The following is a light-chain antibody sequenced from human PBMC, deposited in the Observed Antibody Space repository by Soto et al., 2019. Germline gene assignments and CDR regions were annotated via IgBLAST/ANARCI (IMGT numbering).Light chain of an antibody. Sequence: QSALTQPRSVSGSPGQSVTISCTGARSDVGGYRFVSWYQQHPDKAPKLMIYDVDKRPSGVHDRFSGSKSGNTASLTISGLQAEDEADYFCCSEAGGFTWVFGGGTKLTVL. CDR3: CSEAGGFTWV. CDR2: DVD. J-gene: IGLJ3*02. V-gene: IGLV2-11*01. CDR1: RSDVGGYRF.